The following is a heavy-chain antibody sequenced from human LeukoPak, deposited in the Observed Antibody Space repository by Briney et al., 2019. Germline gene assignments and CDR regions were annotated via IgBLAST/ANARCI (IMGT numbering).Heavy chain of an antibody. CDR3: TTDYYASGPFDC. D-gene: IGHD3-10*01. Sequence: GGSLRLSCAASGFTFSNAWMSWVRQAPGKGLEWVGRIKTKTDGGTTDYAAPVRGRFTISRDDIKNTLYLQMNSLETEDTAVYYCTTDYYASGPFDCWGQGTQVTVSS. CDR2: IKTKTDGGTT. J-gene: IGHJ4*02. V-gene: IGHV3-15*01. CDR1: GFTFSNAW.